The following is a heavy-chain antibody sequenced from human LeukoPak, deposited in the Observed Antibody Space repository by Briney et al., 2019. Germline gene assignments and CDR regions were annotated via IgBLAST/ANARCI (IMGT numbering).Heavy chain of an antibody. D-gene: IGHD4-11*01. V-gene: IGHV1-2*02. CDR1: GYTFTGCY. CDR2: INPNSGGT. CDR3: ATSLLKTTVTDPYYYYGIDV. J-gene: IGHJ6*02. Sequence: ASVKVSCKASGYTFTGCYTHWVRQAPGQGLEWMGWINPNSGGTNFAQKFLGRVTMTRDTSISTAYLELISLRSADTAVYYCATSLLKTTVTDPYYYYGIDVWGQGTSVTVSS.